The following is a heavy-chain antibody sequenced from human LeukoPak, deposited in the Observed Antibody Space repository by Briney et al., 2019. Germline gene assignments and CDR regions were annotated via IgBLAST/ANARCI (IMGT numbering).Heavy chain of an antibody. V-gene: IGHV1-46*01. CDR2: INPSGGST. Sequence: ASVKVSCKASGGTFSSYAISWVRQAPGQGLEWMGIINPSGGSTSYAQKFQGRVTMTRDTSTSTVYMELSSLRSEDTAVYYCARGPYYYDSSGYSFRGQGTLVTVSS. J-gene: IGHJ4*02. CDR3: ARGPYYYDSSGYSF. CDR1: GGTFSSYA. D-gene: IGHD3-22*01.